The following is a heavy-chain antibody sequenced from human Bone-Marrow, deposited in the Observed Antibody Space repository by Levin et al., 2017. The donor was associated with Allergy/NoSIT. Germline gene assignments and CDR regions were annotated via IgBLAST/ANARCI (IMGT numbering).Heavy chain of an antibody. CDR3: ARSGYTDGFNDWGYFDS. CDR1: GFTFSSYW. J-gene: IGHJ4*02. CDR2: INSDGSVT. V-gene: IGHV3-74*01. Sequence: GGSLRLSCAASGFTFSSYWMHWVRQAPGKGLVWVSRINSDGSVTNYADSVVGRVTISRANAENTLYLQMNGLRAEDTAVYYFARSGYTDGFNDWGYFDSWGKGTLVTVSS. D-gene: IGHD5-18*01.